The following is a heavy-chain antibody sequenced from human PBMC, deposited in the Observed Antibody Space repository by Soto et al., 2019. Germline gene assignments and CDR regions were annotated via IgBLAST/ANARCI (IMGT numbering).Heavy chain of an antibody. CDR1: GFTFSTYD. Sequence: GGSLRLSCAASGFTFSTYDMHWVRQAPGKGPEWVAVISYDGKDKYYADSAKGRFTISRDNSKNTLYVQMNSLRAEDTAVYYCARNSSGRYFDLWGRGTLVTVSS. J-gene: IGHJ2*01. D-gene: IGHD3-22*01. V-gene: IGHV3-30*04. CDR3: ARNSSGRYFDL. CDR2: ISYDGKDK.